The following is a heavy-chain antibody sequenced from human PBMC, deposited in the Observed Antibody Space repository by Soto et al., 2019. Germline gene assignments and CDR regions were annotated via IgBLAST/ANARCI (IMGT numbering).Heavy chain of an antibody. CDR1: GESFSQYY. J-gene: IGHJ5*02. Sequence: SETLSLTCAVYGESFSQYYWHWIRQSPGKGLEWIGEVNHRGDTKYNPSLKSRVIISTDRSKNQFSLKLSSVTAADTAVYYCARETYGDYVGYFDPWGQGTLVTVSS. V-gene: IGHV4-34*01. D-gene: IGHD4-17*01. CDR2: VNHRGDT. CDR3: ARETYGDYVGYFDP.